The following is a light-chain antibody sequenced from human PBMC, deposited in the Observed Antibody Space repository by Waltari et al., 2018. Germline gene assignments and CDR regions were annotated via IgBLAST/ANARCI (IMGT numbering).Light chain of an antibody. Sequence: IMLTQSPGTLSLSPGERATLSCRASQSISRYLAWYQHKPGQAPRHLIYDASSRATGIPDRCSGSGSGTDFSLTISRLEPEDCAVYYCQKYGSVPATFGQGTKVEIK. V-gene: IGKV3-20*01. J-gene: IGKJ1*01. CDR1: QSISRY. CDR2: DAS. CDR3: QKYGSVPAT.